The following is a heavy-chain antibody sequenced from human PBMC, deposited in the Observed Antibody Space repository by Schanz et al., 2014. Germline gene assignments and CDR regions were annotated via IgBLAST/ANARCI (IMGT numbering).Heavy chain of an antibody. V-gene: IGHV1-3*01. Sequence: QVQLVQSWAEVKGPGASVKVSCKASGYSFTPFPIHWVRQAPGQRLEWMGWINAGTGNTEYSQKYQGRVTITRDTSASTAYVEVSSLRSEDADVYYCARDGAEVDRGSIDGVNHYCYGMAVRGHGTTVSGSS. CDR3: ARDGAEVDRGSIDGVNHYCYGMAV. D-gene: IGHD3-16*01. CDR1: GYSFTPFP. J-gene: IGHJ6*02. CDR2: INAGTGNT.